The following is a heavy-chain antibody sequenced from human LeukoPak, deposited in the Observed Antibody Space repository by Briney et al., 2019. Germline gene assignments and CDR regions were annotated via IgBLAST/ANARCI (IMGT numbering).Heavy chain of an antibody. J-gene: IGHJ6*03. CDR3: AKVDGLRYFDWLLTYYYYYMDV. CDR2: ITGTSGRT. CDR1: GLIFSNFA. D-gene: IGHD3-9*01. V-gene: IGHV3-23*01. Sequence: PGGSLRLSCEVSGLIFSNFAMAWVRQAPGKGLEWVSLITGTSGRTYYAASVKGRFTISRDNSKNTVYLQMNSLRAEDTAVYYCAKVDGLRYFDWLLTYYYYYMDVWGKGTTVTISS.